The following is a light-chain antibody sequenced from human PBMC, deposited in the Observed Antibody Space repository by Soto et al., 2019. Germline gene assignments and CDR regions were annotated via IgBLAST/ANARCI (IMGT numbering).Light chain of an antibody. Sequence: EIVLTQSPATLSLSPGERSTLSFMSSQSVSSYLAWYQQKPGQAPRLLIYDASNRATGIPARFSGSGSGTDFTLTISSLEPEDFAVYYCQQRSNWPPGSWTFGQGTKVDIK. CDR2: DAS. J-gene: IGKJ1*01. V-gene: IGKV3-11*01. CDR1: QSVSSY. CDR3: QQRSNWPPGSWT.